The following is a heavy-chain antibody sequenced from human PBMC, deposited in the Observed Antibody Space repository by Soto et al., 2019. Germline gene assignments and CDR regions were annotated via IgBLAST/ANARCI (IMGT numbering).Heavy chain of an antibody. CDR1: GYTFTSYG. CDR2: ISAYNGNT. J-gene: IGHJ4*02. D-gene: IGHD6-19*01. CDR3: ARDRGRSGQSPDY. Sequence: QVQLVQSGAEVKKPGASVMVYCEACGYTFTSYGIGWVRQAPGQGLEWMGWISAYNGNTNYAQKVQGRVTMTTDTSTSTAYMELRSLRSDHSAVYYCARDRGRSGQSPDYWGQGTLVTVSS. V-gene: IGHV1-18*01.